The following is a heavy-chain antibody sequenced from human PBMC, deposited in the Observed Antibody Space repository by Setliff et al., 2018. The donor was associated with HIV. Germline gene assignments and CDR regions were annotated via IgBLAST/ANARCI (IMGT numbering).Heavy chain of an antibody. CDR3: VRGVTRDISGYYRDEYFQH. V-gene: IGHV1-18*01. Sequence: ASVKVSCKASGYRFNTYGISWVRQAPGQGLEWMGWISPYNGDTRFAQSLQGRVTLTTDTSTNTAYMEMRTLRSDDTAVYFCVRGVTRDISGYYRDEYFQHWGQGTPVTAPQ. J-gene: IGHJ1*01. D-gene: IGHD3-22*01. CDR1: GYRFNTYG. CDR2: ISPYNGDT.